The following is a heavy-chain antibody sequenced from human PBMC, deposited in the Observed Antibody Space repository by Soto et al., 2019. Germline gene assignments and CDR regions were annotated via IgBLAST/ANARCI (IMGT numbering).Heavy chain of an antibody. CDR1: GFSLSSSAVG. Sequence: QITLKESGPTLLKPTQTLTLTCTFSGFSLSSSAVGVNWIRQPPGKALEWLALIYWNDDKHYSPSLRSRLTNTMDTSKNQVVLTMTNMDPVDTATYYCAHGSGWLSDYWGQGILVTVSS. CDR2: IYWNDDK. CDR3: AHGSGWLSDY. J-gene: IGHJ4*02. V-gene: IGHV2-5*01. D-gene: IGHD6-19*01.